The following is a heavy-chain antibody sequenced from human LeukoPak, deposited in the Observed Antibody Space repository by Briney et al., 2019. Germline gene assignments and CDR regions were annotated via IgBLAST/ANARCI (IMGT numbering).Heavy chain of an antibody. V-gene: IGHV5-51*01. CDR2: IYPGDSDT. CDR3: ARSSGLYARIDS. CDR1: GYSFPTYW. Sequence: GEPLKICCKGSGYSFPTYWIAWVRQMPGKGLEWMGIIYPGDSDTRYSPSFQGQVTISADKSINTAYLQWRSLKASDTAMYYCARSSGLYARIDSWGQGTLVTVSS. D-gene: IGHD2-8*01. J-gene: IGHJ5*01.